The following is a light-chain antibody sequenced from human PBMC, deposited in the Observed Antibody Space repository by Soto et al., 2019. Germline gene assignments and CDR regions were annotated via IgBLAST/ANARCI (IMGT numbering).Light chain of an antibody. V-gene: IGKV3-15*01. CDR1: QDISSN. CDR3: QQYNNWPRAT. Sequence: EIVMTQSPATLSVSPGERATLSCRASQDISSNLVWYQQKLGQAPRLFIFRASSRATGIPARFSGSGSGTEFNMTISSLQSEDFAVYYCQQYNNWPRATFGGGTKVEIK. J-gene: IGKJ4*01. CDR2: RAS.